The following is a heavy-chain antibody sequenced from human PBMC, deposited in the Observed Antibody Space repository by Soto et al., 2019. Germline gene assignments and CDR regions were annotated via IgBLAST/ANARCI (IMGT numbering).Heavy chain of an antibody. V-gene: IGHV3-21*01. CDR2: ISSRSDI. Sequence: RLSCVGSGFTFSTYSINWVRQAPGKGLEWVSSISSRSDIYYADSAKGRFTISRDNAKNSVSLQMNSLRAEDTAVYYCAREYTAWPLAYGLDVWGQGTTVTVSS. CDR1: GFTFSTYS. J-gene: IGHJ6*02. D-gene: IGHD2-2*02. CDR3: AREYTAWPLAYGLDV.